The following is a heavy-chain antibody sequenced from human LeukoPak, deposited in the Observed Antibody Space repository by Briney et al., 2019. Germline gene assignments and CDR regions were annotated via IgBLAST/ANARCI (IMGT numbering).Heavy chain of an antibody. CDR1: GGTVSSYA. Sequence: VKVSCKASGGTVSSYAISWVRQAPGQGLEWMGRIIPILGIANYAQKFQGRVTMTTDTSTSTAYMELRSLRSDDTAVYYCARGLTMVRGVIINLDYWGQGTLVTVSS. J-gene: IGHJ4*02. V-gene: IGHV1-69*10. CDR3: ARGLTMVRGVIINLDY. D-gene: IGHD3-10*01. CDR2: IIPILGIA.